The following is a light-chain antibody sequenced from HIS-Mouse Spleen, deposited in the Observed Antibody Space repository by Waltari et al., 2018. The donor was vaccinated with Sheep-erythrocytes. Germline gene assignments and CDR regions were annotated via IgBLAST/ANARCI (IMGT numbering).Light chain of an antibody. CDR1: SSDVGGYNY. CDR2: EFS. J-gene: IGLJ3*02. Sequence: QSALTQPPSASGSPGQSVTISCTGTSSDVGGYNYVSWYQQHPGKAPKPLIYEFSKRPSGVPDRCSGSKSGNTASLTVSGLQAEDEADYYCSSYAGSNNWVFGGGTKLTVL. CDR3: SSYAGSNNWV. V-gene: IGLV2-8*01.